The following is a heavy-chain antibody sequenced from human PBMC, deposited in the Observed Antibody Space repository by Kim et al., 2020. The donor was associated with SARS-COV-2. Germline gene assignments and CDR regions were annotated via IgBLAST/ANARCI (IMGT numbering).Heavy chain of an antibody. J-gene: IGHJ6*02. CDR3: ARDPEVGGNGLAV. CDR2: INPNSGGT. V-gene: IGHV1-2*02. CDR1: GYTFTGYY. Sequence: ASVKVSCKASGYTFTGYYMHWVRQAPGQGLEWMGWINPNSGGTNYAPKFQGRVTMTRDTSISTAYMELSRLTSDDTAVYYCARDPEVGGNGLAVWGQGTTVTVSS.